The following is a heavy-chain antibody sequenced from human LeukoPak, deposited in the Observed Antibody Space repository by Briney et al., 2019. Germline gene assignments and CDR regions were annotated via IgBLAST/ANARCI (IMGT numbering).Heavy chain of an antibody. D-gene: IGHD5-18*01. CDR1: GYSISSAYY. J-gene: IGHJ4*02. Sequence: SETLSLTCSVSGYSISSAYYWGWIRQPPGQGLEWIGYIYYSGSTNYNPSLKSRVTISVDTSKNQFSLKLSSVTAADTAVYYCARATGYSYGRPFDHWGQGTLVTVSS. CDR2: IYYSGST. V-gene: IGHV4-38-2*02. CDR3: ARATGYSYGRPFDH.